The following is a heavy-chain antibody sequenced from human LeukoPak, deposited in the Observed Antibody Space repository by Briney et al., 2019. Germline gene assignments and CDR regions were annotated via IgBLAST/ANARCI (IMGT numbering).Heavy chain of an antibody. D-gene: IGHD3-3*01. V-gene: IGHV1-18*01. CDR3: ARAGPTWSGYSGLVDY. CDR2: ISAYNGNT. CDR1: GYTFTSYG. J-gene: IGHJ4*02. Sequence: ASVKVSCKASGYTFTSYGIIWVRQAPGQGLEWMGWISAYNGNTNYAQKLQGRVTMTTDTSTSTAYMELRSLRSDDTAVYYCARAGPTWSGYSGLVDYWGQGTLVTVSS.